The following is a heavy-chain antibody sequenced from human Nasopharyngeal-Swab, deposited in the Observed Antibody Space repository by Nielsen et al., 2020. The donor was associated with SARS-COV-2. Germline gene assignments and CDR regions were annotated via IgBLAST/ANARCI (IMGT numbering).Heavy chain of an antibody. CDR2: ISSSSDYI. D-gene: IGHD3-3*01. Sequence: GESLKISCAASGFTFSSYSINWVRQAPGKGLEWVSSISSSSDYIYYADSVKGRFTISRDNAKSSLYLQMNSLRAEDTAVYHCARGPVSSVWSGYYVSPIDYWGQGTLVTVSS. CDR1: GFTFSSYS. CDR3: ARGPVSSVWSGYYVSPIDY. J-gene: IGHJ4*02. V-gene: IGHV3-21*01.